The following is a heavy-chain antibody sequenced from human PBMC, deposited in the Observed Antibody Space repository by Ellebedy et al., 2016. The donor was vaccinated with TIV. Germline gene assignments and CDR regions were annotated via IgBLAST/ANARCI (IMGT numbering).Heavy chain of an antibody. CDR2: ISAYNGNT. D-gene: IGHD6-19*01. Sequence: ASVKVSCXASGYTFITHGISWVRQAPGQGLEWTGWISAYNGNTKYAQKFHDRVTMTTDTSTSTAYMELRRLRSGDTAVYYCARDLGITMAPYYFDYWGQGTLVTVSS. J-gene: IGHJ4*02. V-gene: IGHV1-18*01. CDR3: ARDLGITMAPYYFDY. CDR1: GYTFITHG.